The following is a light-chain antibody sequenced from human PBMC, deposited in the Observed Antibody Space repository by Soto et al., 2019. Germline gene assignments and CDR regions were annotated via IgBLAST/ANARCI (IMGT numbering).Light chain of an antibody. CDR1: QSVSSSY. CDR2: GAS. CDR3: QQYGSSIT. J-gene: IGKJ5*01. Sequence: EIVLTQSPGTLSLSPGERATLSCRASQSVSSSYLTWYQQKPGQAPRLLIYGASDRATGIPDRLSGSGSGTDFTLTVSRLEPEDFAVYYCQQYGSSITFGQGTRLEIK. V-gene: IGKV3-20*01.